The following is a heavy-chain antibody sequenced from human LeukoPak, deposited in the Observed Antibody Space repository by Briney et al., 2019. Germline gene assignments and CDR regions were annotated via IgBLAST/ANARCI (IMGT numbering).Heavy chain of an antibody. V-gene: IGHV4-39*07. CDR3: ARRRGYDSSGYYSH. Sequence: PSETLSLTCTVSGGSISSSSYYWGWIRQPPGKGLEWIGSIYYSGSTYYNPSLKSRVTISVDTSKNQFSLKLSSVTAADTAVYYCARRRGYDSSGYYSHWGQGTLVTVSS. D-gene: IGHD3-22*01. CDR1: GGSISSSSYY. CDR2: IYYSGST. J-gene: IGHJ4*02.